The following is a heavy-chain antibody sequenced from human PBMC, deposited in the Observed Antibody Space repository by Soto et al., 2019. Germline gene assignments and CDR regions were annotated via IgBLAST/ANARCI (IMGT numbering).Heavy chain of an antibody. J-gene: IGHJ4*02. Sequence: QVQVMQSGAEVKKPGESVKVTCKTSGYIFSDYGINWVRQAPRQGREWKGWISGYSGNANLPQKFQGSVTKNTDKATRTPYMVLRRLASEDTALYPCARRPSRTTLAESDDWGQGTLVAISS. CDR1: GYIFSDYG. V-gene: IGHV1-18*04. CDR3: ARRPSRTTLAESDD. D-gene: IGHD4-17*01. CDR2: ISGYSGNA.